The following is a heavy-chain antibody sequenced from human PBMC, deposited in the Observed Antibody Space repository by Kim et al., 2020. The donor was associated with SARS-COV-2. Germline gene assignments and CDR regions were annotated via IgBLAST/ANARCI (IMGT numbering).Heavy chain of an antibody. D-gene: IGHD2-2*01. CDR1: GGSISSSNW. V-gene: IGHV4-4*02. CDR2: IYHSGST. J-gene: IGHJ5*02. Sequence: SETLSLTCAVSGGSISSSNWWSWVRQPPGRGLEWIGEIYHSGSTNYNPSLKSRVTISVDKSKNQFSLKLSSVTAADTAVYYCARVPYCSSTSCHAEGWFDPWGQGTLVTVSS. CDR3: ARVPYCSSTSCHAEGWFDP.